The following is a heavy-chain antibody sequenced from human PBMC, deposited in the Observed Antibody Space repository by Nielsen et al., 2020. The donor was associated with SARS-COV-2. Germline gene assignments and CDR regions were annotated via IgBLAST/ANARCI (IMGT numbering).Heavy chain of an antibody. V-gene: IGHV3-9*01. Sequence: GGSLRLSCAASGFTFDDYAMHWVRQAPGKGLEWVSGISWNSGSIGYADSVKGRFTISRDNAKNSLYLRMNSLRAEDTAVYYCARRATGGMDVWGQGTTVTVSS. CDR3: ARRATGGMDV. CDR1: GFTFDDYA. CDR2: ISWNSGSI. J-gene: IGHJ6*02.